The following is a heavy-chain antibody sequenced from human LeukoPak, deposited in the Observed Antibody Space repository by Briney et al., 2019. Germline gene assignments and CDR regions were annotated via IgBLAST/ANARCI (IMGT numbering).Heavy chain of an antibody. V-gene: IGHV3-66*02. Sequence: GGSLRLSCAASGFTVSSNYMSWVRQAPGKGLEWVSVIYSGGSAYYADSVKGRFTISRDNSKNTLYLQMNSLRAKDTAVYYCARNYQLLFSRSYYYYYYMDVWGKGTTVTVSS. CDR1: GFTVSSNY. D-gene: IGHD2-2*01. J-gene: IGHJ6*03. CDR3: ARNYQLLFSRSYYYYYYMDV. CDR2: IYSGGSA.